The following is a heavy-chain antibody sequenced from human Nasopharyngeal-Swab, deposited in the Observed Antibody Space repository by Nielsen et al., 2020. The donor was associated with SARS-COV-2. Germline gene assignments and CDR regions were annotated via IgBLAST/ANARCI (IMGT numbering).Heavy chain of an antibody. CDR3: ARRTFSSTSLIDC. CDR1: GFTFSAYW. D-gene: IGHD2-2*01. CDR2: IKQDGSEK. V-gene: IGHV3-7*01. Sequence: GESLKISCAASGFTFSAYWMSWVRQAPGKGLEWVANIKQDGSEKYYEDSVKGRFTISRDNAKNSLYPQMNSLRVEDTAVYYCARRTFSSTSLIDCWGQGTLVTVSS. J-gene: IGHJ4*02.